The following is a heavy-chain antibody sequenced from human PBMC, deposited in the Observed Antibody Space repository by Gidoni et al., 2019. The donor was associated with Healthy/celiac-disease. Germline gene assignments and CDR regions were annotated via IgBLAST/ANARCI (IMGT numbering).Heavy chain of an antibody. CDR2: ISWNSGSI. J-gene: IGHJ4*02. CDR1: GFTFDDYA. CDR3: AKDTTYYYDSSGYYSRSGYFDY. V-gene: IGHV3-9*01. Sequence: EVQLVESGGGLVQPGRSLRLSCAAPGFTFDDYAMHWVRQAPGKGLEWVSGISWNSGSIGYADSVKGRFTISRDNAKNSLYLQMNSLRAEDTALYYCAKDTTYYYDSSGYYSRSGYFDYWGQGTLVTVSS. D-gene: IGHD3-22*01.